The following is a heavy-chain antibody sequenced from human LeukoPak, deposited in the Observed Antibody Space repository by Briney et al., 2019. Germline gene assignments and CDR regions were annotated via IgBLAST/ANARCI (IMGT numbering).Heavy chain of an antibody. Sequence: ASVKVSCKVSGYTLTELSMHWVRQAPGKGLEWMGGFDPEDGETIYAQKFQGRVTMTRNTSISTAYMELSSLRSEDTAVYYCARGYCSGGSCYGMDVWGQGTTVTVSS. CDR3: ARGYCSGGSCYGMDV. J-gene: IGHJ6*02. CDR1: GYTLTELS. D-gene: IGHD2-15*01. CDR2: FDPEDGET. V-gene: IGHV1-24*01.